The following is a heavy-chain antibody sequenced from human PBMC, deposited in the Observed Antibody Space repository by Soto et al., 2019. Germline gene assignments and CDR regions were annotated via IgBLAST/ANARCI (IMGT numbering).Heavy chain of an antibody. CDR2: IIPIFGTA. D-gene: IGHD2-15*01. J-gene: IGHJ4*02. V-gene: IGHV1-69*13. Sequence: SVKVSCKASGGTFSSYAISWVRQAPGQGLEWMGGIIPIFGTANYAQKFQGRVTITADESTSTAYMELSSLRSEDTAVYYCARPPVDCSGGSCPDYYFDYWGQRTLVTVSS. CDR3: ARPPVDCSGGSCPDYYFDY. CDR1: GGTFSSYA.